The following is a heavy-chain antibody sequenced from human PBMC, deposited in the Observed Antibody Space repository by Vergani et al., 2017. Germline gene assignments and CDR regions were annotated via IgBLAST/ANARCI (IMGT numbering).Heavy chain of an antibody. CDR2: IYYSGST. Sequence: QVQLQESGPGLVKPSETLSLTCTVSGGSISSYYWSWIRQPPGKGLEWIGYIYYSGSTNYNPSPKRRVTIAVNTSKNQFSLKLSFVTAADTAVYYCSRGQIVVVPAAIRWRNWFGPWGQGTLVTVSS. J-gene: IGHJ5*02. CDR1: GGSISSYY. V-gene: IGHV4-59*12. D-gene: IGHD2-2*02. CDR3: SRGQIVVVPAAIRWRNWFGP.